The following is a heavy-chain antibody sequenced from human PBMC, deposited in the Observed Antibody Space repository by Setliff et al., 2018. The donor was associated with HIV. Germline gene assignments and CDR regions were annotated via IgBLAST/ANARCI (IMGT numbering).Heavy chain of an antibody. Sequence: ASVKVSCKASGYTFTSYYMHWVRQAPGQGLEWMGIINPSSGSTTYAQKFQGRVTMTRDTSTSTVYMELSSLRSEETAVYYCARDPAPSSSASYFQHWGQGTPVTVSS. D-gene: IGHD6-6*01. J-gene: IGHJ1*01. CDR1: GYTFTSYY. CDR3: ARDPAPSSSASYFQH. V-gene: IGHV1-46*01. CDR2: INPSSGST.